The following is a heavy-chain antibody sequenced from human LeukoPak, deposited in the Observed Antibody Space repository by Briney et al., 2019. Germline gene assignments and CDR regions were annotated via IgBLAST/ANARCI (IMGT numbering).Heavy chain of an antibody. CDR2: IWYDGTNK. Sequence: GGSLRLSCAASGFTFSNFGMHWVRQAPGKGLEWVAVIWYDGTNKYYADSVKGRFTISRDNSKNTLYLQMNSLRVEDTAVYYGARVVEDYYDSSGYPDAFEIWGQGTMVTVSS. D-gene: IGHD3-22*01. CDR3: ARVVEDYYDSSGYPDAFEI. J-gene: IGHJ3*02. CDR1: GFTFSNFG. V-gene: IGHV3-33*01.